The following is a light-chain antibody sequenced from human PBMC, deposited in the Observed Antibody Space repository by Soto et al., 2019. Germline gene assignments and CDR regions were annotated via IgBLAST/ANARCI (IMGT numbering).Light chain of an antibody. V-gene: IGLV1-40*01. CDR2: GNS. Sequence: QSVLTQPPSVSGAPGQRVTISCTGSSSNIGAGYDVHWYQQLPGTAPKLLIYGNSNRPSGVPDRFSGSKSGTSACLAITGLQAEDEAVYYCQSYDSSRSGFYVFGTGTKLTVL. CDR1: SSNIGAGYD. CDR3: QSYDSSRSGFYV. J-gene: IGLJ1*01.